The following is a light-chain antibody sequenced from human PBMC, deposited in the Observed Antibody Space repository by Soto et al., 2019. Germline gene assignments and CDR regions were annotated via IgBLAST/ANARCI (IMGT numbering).Light chain of an antibody. J-gene: IGLJ2*01. CDR3: QHCHDMPLT. CDR2: DAS. CDR1: SSNIGAGYE. Sequence: QSVLTQPPSVSGAPGQRVTISCIGGSSNIGAGYEVHWYQQLPGTVPKLLIYDASTLQTGVPSRFRGSGYGTDFTLTITSLQPGDIATYYCQHCHDMPLTFGGGTK. V-gene: IGLV1-40*01.